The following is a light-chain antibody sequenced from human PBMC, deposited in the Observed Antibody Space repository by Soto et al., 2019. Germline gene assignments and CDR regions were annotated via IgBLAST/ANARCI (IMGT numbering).Light chain of an antibody. Sequence: EIVLTLSPCTLSLSPGERATLSCTASQSFISSYLAWYQQKPGQAPRLLIYGASSRATDIPDRFSGSGSGTDFTLTISRLEPEDFAVYYCQQYGRSPPTFGQGTKVDIK. CDR2: GAS. CDR1: QSFISSY. CDR3: QQYGRSPPT. V-gene: IGKV3-20*01. J-gene: IGKJ1*01.